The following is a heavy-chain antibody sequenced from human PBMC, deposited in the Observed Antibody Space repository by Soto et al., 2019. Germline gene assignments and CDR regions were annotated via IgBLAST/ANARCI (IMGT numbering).Heavy chain of an antibody. Sequence: SGPTLVNPTQTLTLTCTVSGLSLRTTGVGVGWVRQPPGKALEWLALIYWDDEKRYSPSLKSRLTITKDTSKNQVVLTMTNMDPVDTGTYYCAHTQIEPFTSFWGQGTLVTVSS. CDR1: GLSLRTTGVG. CDR2: IYWDDEK. V-gene: IGHV2-5*02. J-gene: IGHJ1*01. CDR3: AHTQIEPFTSF. D-gene: IGHD3-22*01.